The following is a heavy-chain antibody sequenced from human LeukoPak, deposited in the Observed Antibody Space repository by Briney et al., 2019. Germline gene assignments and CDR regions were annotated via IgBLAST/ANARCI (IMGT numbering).Heavy chain of an antibody. D-gene: IGHD3-3*01. CDR1: GFTFRNYS. Sequence: GGSLRLSCAASGFTFRNYSMNWVRQAPGRGLEWVSAISGSGGSTYYADSVKGRFTISRDNSKNTLYLQMNSLRAEDTAVYYCAKGAFWSGFDYWGQGTLVTVSS. CDR2: ISGSGGST. CDR3: AKGAFWSGFDY. J-gene: IGHJ4*02. V-gene: IGHV3-23*01.